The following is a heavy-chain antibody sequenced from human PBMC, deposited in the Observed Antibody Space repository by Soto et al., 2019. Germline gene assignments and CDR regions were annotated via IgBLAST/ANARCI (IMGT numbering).Heavy chain of an antibody. CDR2: INAGNGNT. D-gene: IGHD2-2*01. CDR3: ARDQSPAAIYYYYGMDV. CDR1: GYTFTSYA. V-gene: IGHV1-3*01. J-gene: IGHJ6*02. Sequence: GASVKVSCKASGYTFTSYATHWVRQAPGQRLDWMGWINAGNGNTKYSQKFQGRVTITRDTSASTAYMELSSLRSEDTAVYYCARDQSPAAIYYYYGMDVWGQGTTVTVSS.